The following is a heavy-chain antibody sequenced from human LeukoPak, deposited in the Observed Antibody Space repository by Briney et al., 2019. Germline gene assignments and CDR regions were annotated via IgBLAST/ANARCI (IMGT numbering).Heavy chain of an antibody. CDR3: AKDRADNGDRLRFDP. CDR2: ISGSGGST. V-gene: IGHV3-23*01. Sequence: GGSLRLSCAASGFTFSSYAMSWVRQAPGKGLEWVSTISGSGGSTYYADSVKGRFTISRDNSKNTLYLQMNSLRAEDTAVYYCAKDRADNGDRLRFDPWGQGTLVTVSS. D-gene: IGHD4-17*01. CDR1: GFTFSSYA. J-gene: IGHJ5*02.